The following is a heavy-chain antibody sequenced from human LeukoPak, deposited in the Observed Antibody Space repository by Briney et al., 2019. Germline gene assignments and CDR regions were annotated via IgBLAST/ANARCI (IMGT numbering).Heavy chain of an antibody. D-gene: IGHD6-19*01. Sequence: GGSLRLSCAASGLTFSSYAMHWVRQAPGKGLEWVAVISYDGSNKYYADSVEGRFTISRDNSKNTLYLQMNSLRAEDTAVYYCARTVAGKGLDYWGQGTLVAVSS. CDR2: ISYDGSNK. CDR3: ARTVAGKGLDY. V-gene: IGHV3-30*04. J-gene: IGHJ4*02. CDR1: GLTFSSYA.